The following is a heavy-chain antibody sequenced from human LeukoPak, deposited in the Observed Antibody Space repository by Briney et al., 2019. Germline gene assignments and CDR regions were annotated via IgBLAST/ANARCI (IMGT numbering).Heavy chain of an antibody. CDR3: ARLPYYYDSSGYPYYYYYYGMDV. Sequence: ASVKVSCKASGYTFTSYDINWVRQATGQGLEWMGWMNPNSGNTGYAQKFQGRVTMTRNTSISTAYMELSRLRSEDTAVYYCARLPYYYDSSGYPYYYYYYGMDVWGQGTTVTVSS. CDR1: GYTFTSYD. J-gene: IGHJ6*02. D-gene: IGHD3-22*01. V-gene: IGHV1-8*01. CDR2: MNPNSGNT.